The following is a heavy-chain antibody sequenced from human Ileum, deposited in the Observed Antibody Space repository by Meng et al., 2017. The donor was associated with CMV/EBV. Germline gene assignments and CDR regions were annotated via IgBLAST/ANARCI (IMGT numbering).Heavy chain of an antibody. CDR1: GFIFIDYA. CDR3: ASDAWFPAGY. D-gene: IGHD3-10*01. Sequence: GGSLRLSCEASGFIFIDYAMNWVRQTPGKGLEWVSYISPTSSVIFYADSVKGRFTISRDNATNSLFLQMDSLRAEDTGVYFCASDAWFPAGYWGQGTLVTVSS. J-gene: IGHJ4*02. V-gene: IGHV3-48*04. CDR2: ISPTSSVI.